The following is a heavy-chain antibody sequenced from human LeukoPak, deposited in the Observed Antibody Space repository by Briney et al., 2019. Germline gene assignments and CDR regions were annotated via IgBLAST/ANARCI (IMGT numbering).Heavy chain of an antibody. J-gene: IGHJ4*02. D-gene: IGHD3-22*01. CDR2: ISWNSGSI. V-gene: IGHV3-9*01. Sequence: GGSLRLSCAASGFTFSSYAMSWVRQAPGKGLEWVSGISWNSGSIGYADSVKGRFTISRDNAKNSLYLQMNSLRAEDTALYYCAKDSSSGYYFYYFDYWGQGTLVTVSS. CDR3: AKDSSSGYYFYYFDY. CDR1: GFTFSSYA.